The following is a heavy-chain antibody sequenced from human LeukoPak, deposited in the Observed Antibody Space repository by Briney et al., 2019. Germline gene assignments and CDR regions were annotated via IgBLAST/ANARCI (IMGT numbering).Heavy chain of an antibody. CDR1: GGSISSYY. CDR3: ARHQVGLLWFGESDY. Sequence: SETLSLTCTVSGGSISSYYWSWIRQPPGKGLEWIGYIYYSGSTNYNPSLKSRVTISVDTSKNQFSLKLSSVTAADTAVYYCARHQVGLLWFGESDYWGQGTLVTVSS. CDR2: IYYSGST. V-gene: IGHV4-59*01. D-gene: IGHD3-10*01. J-gene: IGHJ4*02.